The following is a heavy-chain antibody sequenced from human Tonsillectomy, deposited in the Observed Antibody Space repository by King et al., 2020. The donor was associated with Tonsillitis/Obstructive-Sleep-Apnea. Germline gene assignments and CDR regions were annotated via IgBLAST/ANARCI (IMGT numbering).Heavy chain of an antibody. V-gene: IGHV1-69*01. CDR3: ARDRATYSNYGWDY. J-gene: IGHJ4*02. Sequence: QLVQSGAEVKKPGSSVKVSCKASGGTFSSYAISWVRQAPGQGLEWMGGIIPIFGTANYAQKFQGRVTITADDSTSTAYMELSSLRSEDTAVYYCARDRATYSNYGWDYWGQGTLVTVSS. CDR1: GGTFSSYA. D-gene: IGHD4-11*01. CDR2: IIPIFGTA.